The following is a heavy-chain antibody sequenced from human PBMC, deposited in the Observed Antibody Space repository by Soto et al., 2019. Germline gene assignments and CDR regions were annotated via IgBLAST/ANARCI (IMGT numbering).Heavy chain of an antibody. CDR1: GGSISSYY. J-gene: IGHJ6*02. CDR2: IYYSGST. CDR3: ARGYSSSWYPYYYYGMDV. Sequence: SETLSLTCTVSGGSISSYYWSWIRQPPGKGLEWIGYIYYSGSTNYNPSLKSRVTISVDTSKNQFSLKLSSVTAADTVVYYCARGYSSSWYPYYYYGMDVWGQGTTVTVSS. V-gene: IGHV4-59*01. D-gene: IGHD6-13*01.